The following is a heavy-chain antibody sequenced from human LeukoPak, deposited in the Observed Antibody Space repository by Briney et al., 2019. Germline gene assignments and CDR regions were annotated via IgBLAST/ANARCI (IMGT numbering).Heavy chain of an antibody. CDR3: ARYTPRYDAFDI. CDR1: GYTFTGYY. J-gene: IGHJ3*02. V-gene: IGHV1-2*02. Sequence: GASVKVPCKASGYTFTGYYMHWVRQAPGQGLEWMGWINPNSGGTNYAQKFQGRVTMTRDTSISTAYMELSRLRSEDTAVYYCARYTPRYDAFDIWGQGTMVTVSS. D-gene: IGHD1-1*01. CDR2: INPNSGGT.